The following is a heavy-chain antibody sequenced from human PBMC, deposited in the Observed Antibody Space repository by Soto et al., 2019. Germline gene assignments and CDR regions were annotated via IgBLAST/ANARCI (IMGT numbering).Heavy chain of an antibody. V-gene: IGHV3-23*01. D-gene: IGHD3-10*01. CDR2: FSVSGGNT. CDR1: GFTFSSYA. Sequence: GSLRLSCVASGFTFSSYAMSWVRQAPGKGLEWVSVFSVSGGNTYYADSVKGRFTISRDNSKNTLYLQMSSLRADDTAVYYCAKRGGGIRLNYFDYWGRGALVNVSS. J-gene: IGHJ4*02. CDR3: AKRGGGIRLNYFDY.